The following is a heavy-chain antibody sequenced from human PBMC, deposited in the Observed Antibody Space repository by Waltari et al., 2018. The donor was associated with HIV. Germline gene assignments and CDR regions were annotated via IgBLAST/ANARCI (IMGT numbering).Heavy chain of an antibody. D-gene: IGHD6-19*01. V-gene: IGHV3-23*01. Sequence: EVQLLESGGGLVQPGESLRLSCAASGFAFNNYDMNGVRQAPGKGLEWVSAISASSFIHTYYADSVKGRFTVSRDNSKSTVYLQMNSLRVEDTAVYYCAHQISGQWLTPGHWGRGTRVTVSS. CDR1: GFAFNNYD. CDR2: ISASSFIHT. J-gene: IGHJ4*02. CDR3: AHQISGQWLTPGH.